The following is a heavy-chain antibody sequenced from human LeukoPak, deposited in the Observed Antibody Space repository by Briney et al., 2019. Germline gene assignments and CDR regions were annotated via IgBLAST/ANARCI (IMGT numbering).Heavy chain of an antibody. V-gene: IGHV1-69*05. CDR1: GGTFSSYA. CDR3: AMGGTMVVTPSYFDY. CDR2: IIPIFGTA. Sequence: SVKVSCKASGGTFSSYAISWVRQAPGQGLEWMGGIIPIFGTANYAQKFRGRVTITTDESTSTAYMELSSLRSEDTAVYYCAMGGTMVVTPSYFDYWGQGTLVTVSS. J-gene: IGHJ4*02. D-gene: IGHD4-23*01.